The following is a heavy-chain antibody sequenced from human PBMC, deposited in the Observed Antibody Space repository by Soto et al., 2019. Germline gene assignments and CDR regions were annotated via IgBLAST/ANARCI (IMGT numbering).Heavy chain of an antibody. D-gene: IGHD3-22*01. J-gene: IGHJ4*02. V-gene: IGHV3-23*01. CDR3: AKDFSYDSSGVFDY. CDR1: GFTFRSYA. Sequence: VQLLESGGALVQPGGSLRLSCEASGFTFRSYAMCWVRQAPGKGLEWVSAISDNGGNTYYPDSVRGRFTISRDNSKNTLFLQMNSVRAEDTAVYYCAKDFSYDSSGVFDYWGQGTLVTVSS. CDR2: ISDNGGNT.